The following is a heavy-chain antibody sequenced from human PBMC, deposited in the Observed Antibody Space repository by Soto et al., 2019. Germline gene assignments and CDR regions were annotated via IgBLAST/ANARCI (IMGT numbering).Heavy chain of an antibody. CDR3: AREGSGYNF. CDR2: IIPVFGRP. V-gene: IGHV1-69*13. D-gene: IGHD5-12*01. Sequence: SVKVSCKASGGTFSSFGISWVRQAPGQGLEWMGGIIPVFGRPNYAQRFRGRLTITADESTSTSYMELIDLGSEDTAVYYCAREGSGYNFWGQGTQVTVSS. CDR1: GGTFSSFG. J-gene: IGHJ1*01.